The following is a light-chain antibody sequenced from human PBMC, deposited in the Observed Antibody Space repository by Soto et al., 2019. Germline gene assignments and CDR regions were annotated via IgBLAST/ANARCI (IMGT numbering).Light chain of an antibody. J-gene: IGLJ3*02. CDR1: SGSIASNY. CDR2: EDN. CDR3: QYYDATNQV. Sequence: NFMLTQPHSVSESPGKTVIISCTRSSGSIASNYVQWYQQRPGSSPTTVIYEDNQRPSGVPDRFSGSIDSSSNSASPTISGLETEDEADYYCQYYDATNQVFGGGTKLTVL. V-gene: IGLV6-57*01.